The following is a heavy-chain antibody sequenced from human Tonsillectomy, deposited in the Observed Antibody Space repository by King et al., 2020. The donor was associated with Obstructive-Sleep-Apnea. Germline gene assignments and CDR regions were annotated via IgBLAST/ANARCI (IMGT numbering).Heavy chain of an antibody. D-gene: IGHD1-1*01. CDR1: GFTFSSYW. Sequence: VQLVESGGGLVQPGGSLRLSCAASGFTFSSYWMSWVRQAPGKGLEWVANIKQDGSEKYYVDSVKGRFTISRDNAKNSLYLQMNSLRAEDTAVYYCAREGVQLELSYFDYWGQGTLVTVSS. V-gene: IGHV3-7*03. CDR2: IKQDGSEK. CDR3: AREGVQLELSYFDY. J-gene: IGHJ4*02.